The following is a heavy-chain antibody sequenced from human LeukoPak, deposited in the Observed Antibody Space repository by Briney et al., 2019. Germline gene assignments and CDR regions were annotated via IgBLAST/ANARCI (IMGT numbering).Heavy chain of an antibody. CDR2: ICSEGTT. V-gene: IGHV4-39*01. CDR1: SGSISRAHFC. Sequence: SETLSLTCSVSSGSISRAHFCGAWVRQSPVKGLEWTGSICSEGTTYYNPSLRSRVTLSVDTSTNQFSLKLSSVTAADTAVYYCAYTNHYYFDWGQGTLVTVSS. D-gene: IGHD2/OR15-2a*01. CDR3: AYTNHYYFD. J-gene: IGHJ4*02.